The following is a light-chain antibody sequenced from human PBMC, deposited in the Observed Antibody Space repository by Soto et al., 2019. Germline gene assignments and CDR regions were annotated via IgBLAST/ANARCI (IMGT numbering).Light chain of an antibody. J-gene: IGLJ1*01. CDR3: SSYTSGTTPHV. CDR2: EVS. V-gene: IGLV2-14*01. Sequence: QSVLTQPASVSGSPGQSITISCTGSSNDVGGYHYVSWYQQHPGKAPKLMIFEVSNRPSGVSNRFSGSKSGNTASLTISGLQAEDEADYYCSSYTSGTTPHVFGTGTKVTVL. CDR1: SNDVGGYHY.